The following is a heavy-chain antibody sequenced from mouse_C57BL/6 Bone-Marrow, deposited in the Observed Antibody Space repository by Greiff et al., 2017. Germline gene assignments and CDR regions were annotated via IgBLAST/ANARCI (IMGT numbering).Heavy chain of an antibody. Sequence: DVKLQESGGDLVKPGGSLKLSCAASGFTFSSYGMSWVRQTPDKRLEWVATISSGGSYTYYPDSVKGRFTISRDNAKNTLYLQMSSLKSEDTAMYYCATYPYYFDYWGQGTTLTVSS. CDR1: GFTFSSYG. CDR2: ISSGGSYT. J-gene: IGHJ2*01. V-gene: IGHV5-6*02. CDR3: ATYPYYFDY.